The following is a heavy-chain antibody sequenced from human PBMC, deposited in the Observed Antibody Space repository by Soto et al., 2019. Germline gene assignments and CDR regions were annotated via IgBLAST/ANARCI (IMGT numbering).Heavy chain of an antibody. D-gene: IGHD2-8*01. J-gene: IGHJ4*02. V-gene: IGHV3-53*01. CDR1: GFSVGGNH. Sequence: GGSLRLSCAASGFSVGGNHLTWVRQAPGKGLEWVAVIHTSGDTYYADSVQGRFTISRDNSKNTVYLQMNSLRVGDTAMYFCARGVNDDSWGQGTLVTVSS. CDR3: ARGVNDDS. CDR2: IHTSGDT.